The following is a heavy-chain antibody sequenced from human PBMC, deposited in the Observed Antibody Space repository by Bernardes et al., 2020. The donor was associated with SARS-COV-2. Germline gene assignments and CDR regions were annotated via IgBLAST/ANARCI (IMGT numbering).Heavy chain of an antibody. J-gene: IGHJ4*02. CDR2: ISSASSYK. V-gene: IGHV3-21*01. Sequence: GSLRLSCAASGFPFSKCAMTWVRQAPAKGLEWVSSISSASSYKFYADSVEGRFTISRDNARNSLYLEMNSLRVEDTAVYYCATDENWNDGGRDYWGQGTLVTVSS. CDR3: ATDENWNDGGRDY. CDR1: GFPFSKCA. D-gene: IGHD1-1*01.